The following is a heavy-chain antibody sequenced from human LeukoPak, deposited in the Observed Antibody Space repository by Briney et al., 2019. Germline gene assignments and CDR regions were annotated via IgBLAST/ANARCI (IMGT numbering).Heavy chain of an antibody. CDR1: GFTVSNSW. Sequence: PGGFLRLSCAASGFTVSNSWMFWVRQAPGKGLMYVSEINNDGDRIRYVDSVKGRFTISRDGAKNTLFLQMNSLRDDDAAMYYCARGGLPGGFDYWGQGILVTVSS. CDR2: INNDGDRI. J-gene: IGHJ4*02. V-gene: IGHV3-74*01. CDR3: ARGGLPGGFDY. D-gene: IGHD7-27*01.